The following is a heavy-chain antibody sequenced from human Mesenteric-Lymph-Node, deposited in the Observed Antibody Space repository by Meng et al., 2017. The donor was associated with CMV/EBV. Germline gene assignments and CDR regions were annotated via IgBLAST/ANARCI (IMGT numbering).Heavy chain of an antibody. CDR3: ARSQITIFGVVIGPDY. V-gene: IGHV4-39*07. CDR2: VFHSGSA. J-gene: IGHJ4*02. D-gene: IGHD3-3*01. Sequence: SETLSLTCTISGDSIKNTDYFWGWIRQPPGQGLEWIGSVFHSGSAFYNPSLTSRVTISVDTSKNQFSLKLNSVTAADTAVYYCARSQITIFGVVIGPDYWGQGTLVTVSS. CDR1: GDSIKNTDYF.